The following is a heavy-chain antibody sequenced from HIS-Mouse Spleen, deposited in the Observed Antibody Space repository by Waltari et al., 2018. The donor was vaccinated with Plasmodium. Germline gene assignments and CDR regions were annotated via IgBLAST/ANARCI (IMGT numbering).Heavy chain of an antibody. CDR2: IYYIGST. D-gene: IGHD1-7*01. CDR1: GGSISSSSYY. J-gene: IGHJ4*02. Sequence: QLQLQESGPGLVKPSETLSLTCPVSGGSISSSSYYWGWIRQPPGKGLGWIGMIYYIGSTYHNPSLKSRVTISVDTSKNQFSLKLSSVTAADTAVYYCARDRITGTSYFDYWGQGTLVTVSS. V-gene: IGHV4-39*07. CDR3: ARDRITGTSYFDY.